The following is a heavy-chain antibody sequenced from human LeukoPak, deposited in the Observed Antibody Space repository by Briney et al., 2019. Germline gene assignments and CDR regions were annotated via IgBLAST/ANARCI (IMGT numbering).Heavy chain of an antibody. D-gene: IGHD2-8*01. CDR1: GYTFTTYG. J-gene: IGHJ4*02. Sequence: GASVKVSCKASGYTFTTYGISWVRQAPGQGLEWMGWISAYNGNTNYAQKLQGRVTMTTDTSTSTAYMELRSLRSDDTAVYYCAARGMVSGLYYFDYWGQGTLVTVSS. CDR3: AARGMVSGLYYFDY. CDR2: ISAYNGNT. V-gene: IGHV1-18*01.